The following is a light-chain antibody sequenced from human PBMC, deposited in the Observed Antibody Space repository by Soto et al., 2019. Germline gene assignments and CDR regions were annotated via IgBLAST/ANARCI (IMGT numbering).Light chain of an antibody. J-gene: IGKJ2*01. CDR2: GAS. CDR1: QRITNNF. CDR3: QQYGRSPFT. V-gene: IGKV3-20*01. Sequence: EIVLTQSPGALSLSPGERATLSCRASQRITNNFLAWFQQEPGLAPRLLIHGASTRASGVPGRFSGGGSGTDFVLTISRLEPEDFAVYYCQQYGRSPFTFGQGTKLQIK.